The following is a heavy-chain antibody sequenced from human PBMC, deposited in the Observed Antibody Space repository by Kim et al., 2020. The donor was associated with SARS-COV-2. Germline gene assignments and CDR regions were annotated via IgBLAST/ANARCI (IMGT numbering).Heavy chain of an antibody. Sequence: GGSLRLSCAASGFTFSSYGMHWVRQAPGKGLEWVAVISYDGSNKYYADSVKGRFTISRDNSKNTLYLQMNSLRAEDTAVYYCAKVRSTVTNYDAFDIWGQGTMVTVSS. CDR2: ISYDGSNK. J-gene: IGHJ3*02. CDR1: GFTFSSYG. V-gene: IGHV3-30*18. D-gene: IGHD4-4*01. CDR3: AKVRSTVTNYDAFDI.